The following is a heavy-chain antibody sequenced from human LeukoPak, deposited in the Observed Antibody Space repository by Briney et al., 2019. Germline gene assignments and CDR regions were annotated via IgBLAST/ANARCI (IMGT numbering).Heavy chain of an antibody. CDR1: GFSLRTSGIR. D-gene: IGHD6-13*01. CDR2: IDWDDAK. J-gene: IGHJ3*02. Sequence: SGPTLVNPTQTLTLTCTFPGFSLRTSGIRVSWIRQPPGKALEWLERIDWDDAKFYSTSLKTRLTISKDTSKDQVVLTMTNMDPVDTATYYCARVLYSSSWYAFDIWGQGTMVTVSS. V-gene: IGHV2-70*04. CDR3: ARVLYSSSWYAFDI.